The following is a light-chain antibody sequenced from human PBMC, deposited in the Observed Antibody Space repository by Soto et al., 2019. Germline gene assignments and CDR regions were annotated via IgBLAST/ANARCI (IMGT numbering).Light chain of an antibody. CDR1: PPISSY. J-gene: IGKJ1*01. V-gene: IGKV1-9*01. CDR2: GAS. CDR3: HLLIRFPRT. Sequence: DIQLTPSPSFLSASVGDRVIITCRARPPISSYLAWYQQRPGTVARFLTHGASTLQSGVASRFSAAGSGTTCNLTIIRLQPEDIATYYCHLLIRFPRTFGKGTKVEV.